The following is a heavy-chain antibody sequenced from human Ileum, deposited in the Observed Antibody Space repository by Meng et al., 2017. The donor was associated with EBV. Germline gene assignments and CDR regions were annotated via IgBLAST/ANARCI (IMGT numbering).Heavy chain of an antibody. D-gene: IGHD3-22*01. Sequence: LPQGAAPQLVHPLGPLSLPCAVPGGSTSSSNWWSWGPQAPGKGLEWIGEIHHTESTNYNPSLKSRVPISVDKSKNQFSLKLSSVTAADTAVYYCARESYSDSSGYYSLDYWGQGSLVTVSS. CDR3: ARESYSDSSGYYSLDY. J-gene: IGHJ4*02. CDR1: GGSTSSSNW. CDR2: IHHTEST. V-gene: IGHV4-4*03.